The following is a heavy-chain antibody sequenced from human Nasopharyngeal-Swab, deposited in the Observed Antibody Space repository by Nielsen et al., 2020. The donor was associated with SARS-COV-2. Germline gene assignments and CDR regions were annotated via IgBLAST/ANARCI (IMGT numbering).Heavy chain of an antibody. CDR3: ARPTYYDFWSGYYTGAWFDP. J-gene: IGHJ5*02. CDR2: IYYSGST. Sequence: SETLSLTCTATGGSISSSSYYWGWICQPPGKGLEWIGSIYYSGSTYYNPSLKSRVTISVDTSKNQFSLKLSSVTAADTAVYYCARPTYYDFWSGYYTGAWFDPWGQGTLVTVSS. V-gene: IGHV4-39*01. D-gene: IGHD3-3*01. CDR1: GGSISSSSYY.